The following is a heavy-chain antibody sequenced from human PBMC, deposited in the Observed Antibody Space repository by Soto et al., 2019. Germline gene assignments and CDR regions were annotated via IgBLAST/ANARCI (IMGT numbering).Heavy chain of an antibody. D-gene: IGHD3-22*01. CDR3: ARTYDDSGPNSGGYGFDI. CDR2: IYYSGT. CDR1: GGSISSYY. V-gene: IGHV4-59*01. J-gene: IGHJ3*02. Sequence: SETLSLTCSVSGGSISSYYWSWIRQPPGKGLEWIAYIYYSGTSYNPSLKSRVSISLDTPKNQFSLKLSSVTAADTAVYYCARTYDDSGPNSGGYGFDIWGPGTMVTVSS.